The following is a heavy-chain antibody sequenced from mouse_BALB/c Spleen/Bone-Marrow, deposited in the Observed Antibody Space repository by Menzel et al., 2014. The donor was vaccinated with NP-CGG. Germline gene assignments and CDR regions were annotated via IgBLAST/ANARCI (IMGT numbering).Heavy chain of an antibody. Sequence: QVQLQQSGAELAKPGASVKLSCKASGYTFXSYWMHWVKQRPGQGLEWIGEIIPSNGRTNYNEKFKSKATLTVDKSSNTAYMQLSSLTSEDSAVYYCARWLLQYFDVWGAGTTVTVSS. V-gene: IGHV1S81*02. CDR2: IIPSNGRT. CDR3: ARWLLQYFDV. J-gene: IGHJ1*01. D-gene: IGHD2-3*01. CDR1: GYTFXSYW.